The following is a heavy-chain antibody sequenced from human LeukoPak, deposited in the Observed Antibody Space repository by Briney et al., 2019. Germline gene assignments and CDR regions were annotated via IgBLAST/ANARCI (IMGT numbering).Heavy chain of an antibody. CDR2: IIPILDIA. Sequence: ASVKVSCKASGGTFSTYAISWVRQAPGQGLEWMGRIIPILDIANYAQKFQGRVTITADESTSTAYMELSSLRSEDTAVYYCARDRITGTRGAFDIWGQGTMVTVSS. D-gene: IGHD1-7*01. J-gene: IGHJ3*02. V-gene: IGHV1-69*04. CDR3: ARDRITGTRGAFDI. CDR1: GGTFSTYA.